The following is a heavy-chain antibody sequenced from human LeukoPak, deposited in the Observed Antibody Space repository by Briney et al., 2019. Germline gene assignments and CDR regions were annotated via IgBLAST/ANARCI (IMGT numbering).Heavy chain of an antibody. Sequence: PGGSLRLSCAGSGFTFSSTWMSWVRQAPGKGLEWVANIKQDGSEKYYVDSVKGRFTISRDNAKNSLYLQMNSLRAEDTAVYYCARDGVYSSGWADYFDYWGQGTLVTVSS. J-gene: IGHJ4*02. V-gene: IGHV3-7*01. CDR1: GFTFSSTW. CDR3: ARDGVYSSGWADYFDY. CDR2: IKQDGSEK. D-gene: IGHD6-19*01.